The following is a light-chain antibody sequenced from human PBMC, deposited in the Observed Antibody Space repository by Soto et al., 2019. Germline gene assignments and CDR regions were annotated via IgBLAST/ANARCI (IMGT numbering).Light chain of an antibody. V-gene: IGKV3-15*01. CDR1: QRVGTN. J-gene: IGKJ4*01. Sequence: ETVMTQSPATLSASPGESATLSCGASQRVGTNLGWYQQKPGQAPRLLIYGASTRATGVAARFSGTWSGTEFTLTISSLHSEDFAVYYCQQYNAWPLTFGGGTKVEIK. CDR3: QQYNAWPLT. CDR2: GAS.